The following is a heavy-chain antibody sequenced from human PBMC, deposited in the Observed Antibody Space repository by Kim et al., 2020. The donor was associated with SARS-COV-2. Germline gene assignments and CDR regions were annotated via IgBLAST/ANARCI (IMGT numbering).Heavy chain of an antibody. CDR1: GFTFSHYE. CDR2: VTGSESAK. J-gene: IGHJ4*02. D-gene: IGHD3-16*02. CDR3: ARVEMMVKYDYVRGSYRHDYFDH. Sequence: GGSLRLSCAASGFTFSHYEMNWVRQAPGKGLEWISYVTGSESAKYYADSVKGRFTISRDNTKNSLYLQMDSLRAEDTAVYYCARVEMMVKYDYVRGSYRHDYFDHWGQGTLVTVSS. V-gene: IGHV3-48*03.